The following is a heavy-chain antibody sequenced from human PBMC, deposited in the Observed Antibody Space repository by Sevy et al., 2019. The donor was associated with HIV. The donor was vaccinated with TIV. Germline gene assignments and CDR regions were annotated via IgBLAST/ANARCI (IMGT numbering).Heavy chain of an antibody. Sequence: GESLKISCAASGFTFGSYAMSWVRQAPGKGLEWVSAISDSGASTYYTASVKGRFTISRDNSKNTLFLQMNSLRAEDTATYYCQIRDSAAAGSYWGQGTLVTVSS. V-gene: IGHV3-23*01. CDR1: GFTFGSYA. CDR3: QIRDSAAAGSY. J-gene: IGHJ4*02. CDR2: ISDSGAST. D-gene: IGHD6-13*01.